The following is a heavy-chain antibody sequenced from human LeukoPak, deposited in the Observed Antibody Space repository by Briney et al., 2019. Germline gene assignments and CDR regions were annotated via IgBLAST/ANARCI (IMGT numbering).Heavy chain of an antibody. D-gene: IGHD6-6*01. CDR3: ARGRPIAARRSYFDY. CDR1: GYTFTDYY. V-gene: IGHV1-2*02. Sequence: ASVKVSCKASGYTFTDYYIHWVRQAPGQGLEWMGWINPADGGTKFAQNFQVRVTMTSDTSISTAYMELSRLRSDDTAVYYCARGRPIAARRSYFDYWGQGTLVTVSS. J-gene: IGHJ4*02. CDR2: INPADGGT.